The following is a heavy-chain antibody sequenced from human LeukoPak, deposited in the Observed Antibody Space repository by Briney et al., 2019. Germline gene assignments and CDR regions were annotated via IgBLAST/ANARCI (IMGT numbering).Heavy chain of an antibody. CDR1: GFTFSSKW. CDR2: INRDGSET. V-gene: IGHV3-7*01. D-gene: IGHD3-9*01. Sequence: GVSLRLSGAGSGFTFSSKWMNWVRQAPGKGLKWVANINRDGSETYYVDSVKGRFTISRANANTSLSLQMNRLRAEDTAVYFCARVGPFDWFLDYWGQGTPVSVSS. J-gene: IGHJ4*02. CDR3: ARVGPFDWFLDY.